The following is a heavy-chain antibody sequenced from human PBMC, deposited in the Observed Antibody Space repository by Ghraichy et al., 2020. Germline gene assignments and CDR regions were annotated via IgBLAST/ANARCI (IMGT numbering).Heavy chain of an antibody. V-gene: IGHV1-8*01. J-gene: IGHJ5*01. CDR2: MNPNSGNT. Sequence: ASVKVSCKASGYSFTNYDINWVRQAPGQGLEWMGWMNPNSGNTGYIQKFQGRVTMTRSTSMTTAYMELSSLTSEDTAVYYCASGGGHKYCTGGACYLYNWFDFWGQGTLVTVSS. CDR3: ASGGGHKYCTGGACYLYNWFDF. D-gene: IGHD2-8*02. CDR1: GYSFTNYD.